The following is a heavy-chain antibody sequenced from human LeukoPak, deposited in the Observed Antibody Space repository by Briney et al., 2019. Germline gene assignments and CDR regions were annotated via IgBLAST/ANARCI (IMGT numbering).Heavy chain of an antibody. J-gene: IGHJ5*02. CDR2: INHNGNVN. D-gene: IGHD1-26*01. V-gene: IGHV3-7*03. Sequence: GGSLRLSCAASGFTFSSYWMNWARQAPGKGLEWVASINHNGNVNYYVDSVKGRFTISRDNAKNSLYLQMNSLRVEDSAVYYCAKLGIGGSYWTAAWFDPWGQGTLVTVSS. CDR1: GFTFSSYW. CDR3: AKLGIGGSYWTAAWFDP.